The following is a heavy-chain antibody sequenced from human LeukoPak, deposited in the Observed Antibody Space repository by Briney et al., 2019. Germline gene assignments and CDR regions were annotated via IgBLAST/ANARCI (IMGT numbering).Heavy chain of an antibody. CDR1: GYTFDGFY. CDR2: INPKSGGT. V-gene: IGHV1-2*02. J-gene: IGHJ3*01. D-gene: IGHD1-26*01. CDR3: AHGSYPLDALDF. Sequence: ASVKVSCKASGYTFDGFYLNWVRQAPGQGLEWMGWINPKSGGTTYAQRFQGRVTMTRGTSISTAYMELSSLRSDDTAVYYCAHGSYPLDALDFWGQGTMVTVSS.